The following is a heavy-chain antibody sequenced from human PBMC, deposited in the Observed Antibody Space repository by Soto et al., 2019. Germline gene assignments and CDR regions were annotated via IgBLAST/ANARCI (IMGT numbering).Heavy chain of an antibody. V-gene: IGHV3-23*01. J-gene: IGHJ4*02. CDR3: AKADGQQWLIPHLDN. CDR2: ISCCGGSA. D-gene: IGHD6-19*01. CDR1: GFNFKKFA. Sequence: EVQLLESGGGVVQPGGSLRLSCVASGFNFKKFAMAWVRQAAGEGLEWVSGISCCGGSASYADSVKGRFSIARDDSKNTVSLQVTSLRVEDTAQYYCAKADGQQWLIPHLDNWGQGTLVTVS.